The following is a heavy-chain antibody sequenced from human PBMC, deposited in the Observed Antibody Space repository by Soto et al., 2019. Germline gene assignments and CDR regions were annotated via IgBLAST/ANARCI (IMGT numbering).Heavy chain of an antibody. D-gene: IGHD6-13*01. CDR2: VIPIFGTA. Sequence: QVQLVQSGAEVKKPGSSVKVSCKASGGTFSSYAISWVRQAPGQGLEWMGGVIPIFGTANYAQKFQGRVTITADESTSKAYMELSSLRSEDTAVYYCARVPGIAAAGTPPRYYYYGMDVWGQGTTVTVSS. J-gene: IGHJ6*02. CDR1: GGTFSSYA. CDR3: ARVPGIAAAGTPPRYYYYGMDV. V-gene: IGHV1-69*01.